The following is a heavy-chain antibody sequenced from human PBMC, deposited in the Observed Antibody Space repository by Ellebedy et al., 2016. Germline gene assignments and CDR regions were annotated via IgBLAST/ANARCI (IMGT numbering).Heavy chain of an antibody. CDR3: ARERGPGDIVVVGGAFDI. J-gene: IGHJ3*02. Sequence: ASVKVSCKASGGTFSSYAISWVRQAPGQGLEWTGRIIPILGIANYAQKSQGRVTITADKSTSTAYMELSSLRSEETAVYYCARERGPGDIVVVGGAFDIWGQGTMVTVSS. CDR1: GGTFSSYA. V-gene: IGHV1-69*04. CDR2: IIPILGIA. D-gene: IGHD2-15*01.